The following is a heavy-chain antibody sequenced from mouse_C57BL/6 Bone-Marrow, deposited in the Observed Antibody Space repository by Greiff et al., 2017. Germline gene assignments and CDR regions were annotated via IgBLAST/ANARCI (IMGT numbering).Heavy chain of an antibody. Sequence: VQLQQSGAELVRPGTSVKVSCKASGYAFTNYLIEWVKQRPGQGLEWIGVINPGSGGTNYNEKFKGKATLTAVKSSSTAYMQLSSLTSEDSAVYYCARERDYYGSRNAMDYWGQGTSVTVSS. CDR3: ARERDYYGSRNAMDY. J-gene: IGHJ4*01. CDR1: GYAFTNYL. V-gene: IGHV1-54*01. D-gene: IGHD1-1*01. CDR2: INPGSGGT.